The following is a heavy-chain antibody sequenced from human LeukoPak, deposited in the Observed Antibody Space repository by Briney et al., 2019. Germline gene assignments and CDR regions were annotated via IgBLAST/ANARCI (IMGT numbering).Heavy chain of an antibody. CDR2: IRSKANSYAT. D-gene: IGHD5-24*01. V-gene: IGHV3-73*01. CDR3: ARGPYNGNYGNHYYYYMDA. J-gene: IGHJ6*03. CDR1: GFTFSGSA. Sequence: GGSLRLSCAASGFTFSGSAMHWVRQASGKGLEWVGRIRSKANSYATAYAASVKGRFTISRDDSKNTAYLQMNSLKTEDTAVYYCARGPYNGNYGNHYYYYMDAWGKGTTVTISS.